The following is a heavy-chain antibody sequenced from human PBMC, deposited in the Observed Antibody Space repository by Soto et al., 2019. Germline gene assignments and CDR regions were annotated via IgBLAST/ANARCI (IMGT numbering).Heavy chain of an antibody. CDR2: SYYSGTT. Sequence: PSETLSLTCTVSGASISVHSYYWIWIRQPPGKGLEWIGSSYYSGTTYFNPSLKSRATISLDTYKNQFSLRLTSVTAAAPAIYYCTRRNNWYDNCFDPWGPGALVTVS. CDR3: TRRNNWYDNCFDP. D-gene: IGHD6-13*01. CDR1: GASISVHSYY. V-gene: IGHV4-39*01. J-gene: IGHJ5*02.